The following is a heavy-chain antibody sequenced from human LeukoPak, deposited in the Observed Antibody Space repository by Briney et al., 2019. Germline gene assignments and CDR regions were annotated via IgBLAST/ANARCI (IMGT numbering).Heavy chain of an antibody. D-gene: IGHD6-13*01. CDR1: GGSISSSSYY. Sequence: SETLSLTCTVSGGSISSSSYYWGWIRQPPGKGLEWIGSIYYSGSTYYNPSLKSRVTISVDTSKNQFSLKLSSVTAADTAVYYCARRASSWGFDPWGQGTLVTVSS. CDR2: IYYSGST. J-gene: IGHJ5*02. V-gene: IGHV4-39*01. CDR3: ARRASSWGFDP.